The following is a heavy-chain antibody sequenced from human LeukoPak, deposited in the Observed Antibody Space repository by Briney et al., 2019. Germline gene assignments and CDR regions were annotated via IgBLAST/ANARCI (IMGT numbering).Heavy chain of an antibody. D-gene: IGHD1-26*01. CDR2: ISGSGGST. V-gene: IGHV3-23*01. CDR3: AKDRYSGSYYGLAFDI. J-gene: IGHJ3*02. CDR1: GFTFSSYA. Sequence: GGSLRLSCAASGFTFSSYAMSWVRQAPGKGLEWVSAISGSGGSTYYADSVKGRFTISRDNSKNTLYLQMNSLRAEGTAVYYCAKDRYSGSYYGLAFDIWGQGTMVTVSS.